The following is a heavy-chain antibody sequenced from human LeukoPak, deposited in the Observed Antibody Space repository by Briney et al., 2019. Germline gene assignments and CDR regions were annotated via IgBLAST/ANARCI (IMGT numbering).Heavy chain of an antibody. CDR1: GYRFTSYG. V-gene: IGHV1-18*01. CDR2: ISAYNGNT. CDR3: ARDVDLPGGDLFDY. Sequence: GASVKVSCKASGYRFTSYGISWVRQAPGQGLEWMGWISAYNGNTNYAQKLQGRVTMTTDTSTSTAYMELRSLRSDDTAVYYCARDVDLPGGDLFDYWGQGTLVTVSS. D-gene: IGHD3-16*01. J-gene: IGHJ4*02.